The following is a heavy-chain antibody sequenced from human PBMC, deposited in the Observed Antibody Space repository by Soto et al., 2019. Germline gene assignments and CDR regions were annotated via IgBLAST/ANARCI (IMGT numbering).Heavy chain of an antibody. CDR1: GFSLATRSIA. Sequence: QITLRESGPTLVKPTQTLTLTCTFSGFSLATRSIAVGWVRHPPGEALQWLALIYWDGDRRYNPSLKNRLTIXXDTSNNQVVLTMTNMDPVDTATYYCVHATWALFAFWGPGTRVTVSS. J-gene: IGHJ4*01. D-gene: IGHD1-26*01. CDR3: VHATWALFAF. CDR2: IYWDGDR. V-gene: IGHV2-5*02.